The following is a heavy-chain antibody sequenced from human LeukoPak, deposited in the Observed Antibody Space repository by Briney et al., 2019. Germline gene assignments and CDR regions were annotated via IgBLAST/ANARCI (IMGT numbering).Heavy chain of an antibody. V-gene: IGHV3-64D*06. Sequence: GGSLRLSCSASGFTFNSYPVLWLRQAPGKGLEYVSGISRNGGSTYYADSVKGRFTISRDNSKNTLYLQMSSLRAEDTAVYYCVKESGFMVAPNSAFDIWGQGTMVTVSS. CDR2: ISRNGGST. J-gene: IGHJ3*02. CDR1: GFTFNSYP. D-gene: IGHD4/OR15-4a*01. CDR3: VKESGFMVAPNSAFDI.